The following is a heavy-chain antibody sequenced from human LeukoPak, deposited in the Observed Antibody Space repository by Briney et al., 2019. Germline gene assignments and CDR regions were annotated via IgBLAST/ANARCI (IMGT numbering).Heavy chain of an antibody. CDR2: IYYSGST. Sequence: SETLSLTCTVSGGSISSSSYYWGWIRQPPGKGLEWIGSIYYSGSTYYNPSLKSRVTISVDTSKNQFSLKLSSVTAADTAVYYCARSPDATYDILTGYYNSAPSFGYFDYWGQGTLVTVSS. CDR3: ARSPDATYDILTGYYNSAPSFGYFDY. V-gene: IGHV4-39*07. D-gene: IGHD3-9*01. J-gene: IGHJ4*02. CDR1: GGSISSSSYY.